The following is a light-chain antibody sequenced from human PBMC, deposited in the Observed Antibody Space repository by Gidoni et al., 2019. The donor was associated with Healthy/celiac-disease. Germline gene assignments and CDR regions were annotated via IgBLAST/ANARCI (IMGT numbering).Light chain of an antibody. V-gene: IGKV1-5*03. Sequence: DIQMTQSPSTLSASVGDRVTITCRASQRISSWLAWYQQKPGKAPKLLIYKASSLESGVPSRFSGSGSGTEFTLTISSLQPDDFATYYCQQYNSYLWTFXQXTKVEIK. CDR1: QRISSW. CDR3: QQYNSYLWT. J-gene: IGKJ1*01. CDR2: KAS.